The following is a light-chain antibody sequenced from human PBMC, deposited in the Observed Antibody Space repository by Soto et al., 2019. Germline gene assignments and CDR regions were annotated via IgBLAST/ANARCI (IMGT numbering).Light chain of an antibody. CDR2: AAS. Sequence: DIQMTQSPSSLSASLGDRVTITCRASQSISTYLNWYQQKPGKAPKLLIYAASSLQSGVPSRFSGSGSGTDFTLTISSLHPEDFATYFCQESYSTPYTFGLGTKLEIK. CDR3: QESYSTPYT. V-gene: IGKV1-39*01. J-gene: IGKJ2*01. CDR1: QSISTY.